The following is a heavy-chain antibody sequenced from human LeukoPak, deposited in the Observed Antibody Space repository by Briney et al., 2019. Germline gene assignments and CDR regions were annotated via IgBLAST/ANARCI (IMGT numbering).Heavy chain of an antibody. V-gene: IGHV3-23*01. Sequence: PGGSLRLSCAASGFTFSPYAMSWVRQAPGKGLEWVSTIGGSGDTTYYADSVKGRFTISRDNSKNTLYLQINSLRTEDTAVYYCAKRAVAQSATDWFDHWGQGTLVTVSS. J-gene: IGHJ5*02. CDR2: IGGSGDTT. D-gene: IGHD2-15*01. CDR3: AKRAVAQSATDWFDH. CDR1: GFTFSPYA.